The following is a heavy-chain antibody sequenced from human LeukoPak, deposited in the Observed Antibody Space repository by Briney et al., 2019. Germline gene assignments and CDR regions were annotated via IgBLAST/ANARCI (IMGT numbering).Heavy chain of an antibody. J-gene: IGHJ4*02. CDR2: ISAYNGNT. D-gene: IGHD3-22*01. CDR1: GYTFTSYG. V-gene: IGHV1-18*01. CDR3: ARAVSITMIVVVQDY. Sequence: GASVKVSCKASGYTFTSYGISWVRQAPGQGLEWRGWISAYNGNTNYAQKLQGRVTMTTDTSTSTAYMELRSLRSDDTAVYYCARAVSITMIVVVQDYWGQGTLVTVSS.